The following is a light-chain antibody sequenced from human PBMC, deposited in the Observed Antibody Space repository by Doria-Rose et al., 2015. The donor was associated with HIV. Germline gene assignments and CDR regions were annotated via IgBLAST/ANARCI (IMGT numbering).Light chain of an antibody. CDR2: DAS. V-gene: IGKV3-20*01. J-gene: IGKJ5*01. CDR1: QRVKSSY. CDR3: RQYGTSRGT. Sequence: TQSPGTLSLSPGERATLSCRASQRVKSSYLAWYQQKPGQAPRLLIYDASTRATGISDRFSGSGSGTDFTLTISRLEPEDVAVYYCRQYGTSRGTFGQGTRLEIK.